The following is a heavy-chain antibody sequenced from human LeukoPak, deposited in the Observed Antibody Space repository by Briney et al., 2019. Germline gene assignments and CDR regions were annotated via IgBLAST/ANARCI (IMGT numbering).Heavy chain of an antibody. CDR1: GGSISSYY. CDR3: ARRIAAAGTRGFNWFDP. J-gene: IGHJ5*02. D-gene: IGHD6-13*01. V-gene: IGHV4-59*12. Sequence: SETLSLTCTVSGGSISSYYWSWIRQPPGKGLEWIGYIYYSGSTNYNPSLKSRVTISVDTSKNQFSLKLSSVTAADTAVYYCARRIAAAGTRGFNWFDPWGQGTLVTVSS. CDR2: IYYSGST.